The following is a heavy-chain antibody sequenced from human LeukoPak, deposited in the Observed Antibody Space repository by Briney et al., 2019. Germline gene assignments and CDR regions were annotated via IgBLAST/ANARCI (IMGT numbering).Heavy chain of an antibody. CDR2: ISGSGGST. J-gene: IGHJ4*02. D-gene: IGHD2-2*01. CDR3: AKAGHVVVPAAMFY. CDR1: GFTFSNYA. V-gene: IGHV3-23*01. Sequence: QSGRSLRLSCAASGFTFSNYAMSWVRQAPGKGLEWVSAISGSGGSTYYADSVKGRFTISRDNSKNTLYLQMNSLRAEDTAVYYCAKAGHVVVPAAMFYWGQGTLVTVSS.